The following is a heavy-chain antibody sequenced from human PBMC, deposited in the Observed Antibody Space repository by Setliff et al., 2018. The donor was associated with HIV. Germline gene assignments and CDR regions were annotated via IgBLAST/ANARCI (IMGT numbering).Heavy chain of an antibody. CDR3: ARPIRAAAGNDAFHV. D-gene: IGHD6-13*01. V-gene: IGHV1-69*13. J-gene: IGHJ3*01. CDR1: GGTFSNYA. Sequence: SEKVSCKASGGTFSNYAISWVRQAPGQGLEWMGGIIPIFGPTKYAQKFQDRVTITADESTYTADMELSSLRSEDSAVYFCARPIRAAAGNDAFHVWGQGTMVTVSS. CDR2: IIPIFGPT.